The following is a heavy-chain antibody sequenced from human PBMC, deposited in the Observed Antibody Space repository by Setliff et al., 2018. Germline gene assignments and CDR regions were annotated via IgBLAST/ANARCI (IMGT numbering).Heavy chain of an antibody. J-gene: IGHJ6*03. CDR3: ARRYSSGWAYYYYYYMDV. CDR1: GFTFSSYA. V-gene: IGHV3-21*01. CDR2: ISSSSSYI. D-gene: IGHD6-19*01. Sequence: GGSLRLSCAASGFTFSSYAMSWVRQAPGKGLEWVSAISSSSSYIYYADSVKGRFTISRDNAKNSLYLQMNSLRAEDTAVYYCARRYSSGWAYYYYYYMDVWGKGTTVTVSS.